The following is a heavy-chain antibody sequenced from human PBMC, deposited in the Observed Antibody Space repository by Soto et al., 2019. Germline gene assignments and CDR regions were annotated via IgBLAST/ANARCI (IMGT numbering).Heavy chain of an antibody. J-gene: IGHJ5*02. CDR3: ARNGDPGYSFWSGPLGGGRFDP. CDR2: IVPLFGTA. D-gene: IGHD3-3*01. CDR1: GGTFRNTA. Sequence: QVQLVQSGAEVKEPGSSVNVSCKTSGGTFRNTAVTWVRQVPGQGLEGIGGIVPLFGTANFAQKFRGRVMMTAEEETSTAYMELSSLRSDDTAIYYCARNGDPGYSFWSGPLGGGRFDPWGQGNLVTVSS. V-gene: IGHV1-69*12.